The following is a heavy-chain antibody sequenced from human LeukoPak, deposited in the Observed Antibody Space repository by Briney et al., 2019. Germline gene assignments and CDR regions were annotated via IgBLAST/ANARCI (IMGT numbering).Heavy chain of an antibody. CDR3: AKTTRANTMVRGVIDY. D-gene: IGHD3-10*01. J-gene: IGHJ4*02. CDR2: IRYDGSNK. CDR1: GLTFSSYG. V-gene: IGHV3-30*02. Sequence: GGSLRLSCAASGLTFSSYGMHWVRQAPGKGLEWVAFIRYDGSNKYYADSVKGRFTISRDNSKNTLYLQMNSLRAEDTAVYYCAKTTRANTMVRGVIDYWGQGTLVTVSS.